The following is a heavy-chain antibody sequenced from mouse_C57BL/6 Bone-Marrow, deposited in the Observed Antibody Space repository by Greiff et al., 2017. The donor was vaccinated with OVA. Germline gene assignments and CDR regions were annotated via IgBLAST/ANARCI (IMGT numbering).Heavy chain of an antibody. CDR2: INPSSGYT. V-gene: IGHV1-7*01. Sequence: VQLKQSGAELAKPGASVKLSCKASGYTFTSYLMHWVKQRPGQGLEWIGYINPSSGYTKYNQKFKDKATLTADKSSSTAYMQLSSLTYEDSAVYYCARSLVYWYFDVWGTGTTVTVSS. CDR3: ARSLVYWYFDV. CDR1: GYTFTSYL. J-gene: IGHJ1*03.